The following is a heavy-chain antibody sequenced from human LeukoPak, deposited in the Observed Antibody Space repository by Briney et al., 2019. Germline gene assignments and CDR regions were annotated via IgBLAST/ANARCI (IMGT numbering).Heavy chain of an antibody. CDR2: INGDGSSI. CDR1: GFTFSSYW. D-gene: IGHD5-12*01. J-gene: IGHJ4*02. CDR3: AREGRVSGYDFDC. Sequence: GGSLRLSCAASGFTFSSYWMHWVRQAPGKGLVWVSRINGDGSSITYADSVKGRFTISRDNAKNTLYLQMNSLRVEGTAVYFCAREGRVSGYDFDCWGQGTLVTVSS. V-gene: IGHV3-74*03.